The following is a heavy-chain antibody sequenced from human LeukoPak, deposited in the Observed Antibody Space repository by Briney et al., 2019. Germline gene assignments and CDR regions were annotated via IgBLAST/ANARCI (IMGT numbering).Heavy chain of an antibody. CDR1: GGSFTGYY. Sequence: SETLSRTCAVYGGSFTGYYWSWIRQPPGKGLEWIGEINHSGSTNYNPSLKSRVTISVDTSKNQFSLKLSSVTAADTAVYYCAGTLMTTVTPINWFDPWGQGTLVTVSS. CDR3: AGTLMTTVTPINWFDP. V-gene: IGHV4-34*01. CDR2: INHSGST. D-gene: IGHD4-17*01. J-gene: IGHJ5*02.